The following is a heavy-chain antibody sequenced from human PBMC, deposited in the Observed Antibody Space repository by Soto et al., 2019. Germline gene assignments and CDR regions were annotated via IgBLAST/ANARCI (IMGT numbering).Heavy chain of an antibody. V-gene: IGHV3-23*01. CDR1: GFTFSSYA. J-gene: IGHJ4*02. CDR3: AKEYGSGSYYEYFFDY. Sequence: GGSLRLSCAASGFTFSSYAMTWVRQAPGKGLEWVSTISGNGGSTYYADSVKGRFTISRDNSKNTLYLQMSSLRAEDTAVYYCAKEYGSGSYYEYFFDYWGQGTLVTVSS. CDR2: ISGNGGST. D-gene: IGHD3-10*01.